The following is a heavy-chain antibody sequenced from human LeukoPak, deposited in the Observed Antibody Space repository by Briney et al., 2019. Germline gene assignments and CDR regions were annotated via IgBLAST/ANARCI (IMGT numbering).Heavy chain of an antibody. CDR3: ARGGAPTWVGPFDY. V-gene: IGHV3-21*01. D-gene: IGHD1-26*01. J-gene: IGHJ4*02. CDR1: GFTFSSYS. Sequence: PGGSLRLSCAASGFTFSSYSMNWVRQAPGKGLEWVSSISSSSSYIYYADSVKGRFTISRDNAKNSLYLQMNSLRAEDTAVYYCARGGAPTWVGPFDYWGQGTLVTVSS. CDR2: ISSSSSYI.